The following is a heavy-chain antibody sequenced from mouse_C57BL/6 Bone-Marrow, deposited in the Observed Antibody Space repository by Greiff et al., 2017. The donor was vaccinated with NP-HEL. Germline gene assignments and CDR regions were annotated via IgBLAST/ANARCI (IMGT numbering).Heavy chain of an antibody. CDR2: INPSTGGT. CDR3: ARGTGYYAMDY. V-gene: IGHV1-42*01. J-gene: IGHJ4*01. Sequence: VQLQQSGPELVKPGASVKISCKASGYSFTGYYMNWVKQSPEKSLEWIGEINPSTGGTTYNQKFKAKATLTVDKSSSTAYMQLKSLTSEDSAVYYCARGTGYYAMDYWGQGTSVTVSS. D-gene: IGHD3-1*01. CDR1: GYSFTGYY.